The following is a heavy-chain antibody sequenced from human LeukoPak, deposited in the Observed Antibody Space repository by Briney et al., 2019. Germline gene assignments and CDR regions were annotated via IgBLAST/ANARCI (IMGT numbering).Heavy chain of an antibody. D-gene: IGHD3-22*01. V-gene: IGHV3-30*14. J-gene: IGHJ4*02. CDR1: GFTFRTYA. CDR2: ILYDGSTK. CDR3: VRSGGYYFGYFDQ. Sequence: GGSLRLSCAASGFTFRTYAMHWVRQAPGKGLEWVAVILYDGSTKHYADSVKGRFTISRDNSENTLSLEMNSLRSEDTAVYYCVRSGGYYFGYFDQWGQGTLVTVSS.